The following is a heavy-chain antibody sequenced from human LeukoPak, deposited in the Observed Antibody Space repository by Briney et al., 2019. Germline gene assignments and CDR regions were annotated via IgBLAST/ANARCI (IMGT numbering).Heavy chain of an antibody. Sequence: SGTLSLTCTVSGGSISSHYWSWVPHPPGKGREWVGDIYYSGSTNYNPSLQSRVTISVDTSKNQFSLKLSSVTAADTAVYYCARAPLRDSGSYSTYFDYWGQGTLVTVSS. CDR1: GGSISSHY. V-gene: IGHV4-59*11. J-gene: IGHJ4*02. CDR2: IYYSGST. CDR3: ARAPLRDSGSYSTYFDY. D-gene: IGHD1-26*01.